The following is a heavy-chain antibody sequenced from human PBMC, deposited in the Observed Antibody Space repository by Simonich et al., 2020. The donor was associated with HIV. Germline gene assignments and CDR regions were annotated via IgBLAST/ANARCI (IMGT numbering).Heavy chain of an antibody. CDR2: IYYSGST. D-gene: IGHD3-3*01. Sequence: QLQLQESGPGLVKPSETLSLTCTVSGGSISSSSYYWGWIRQPPGKGLEWIGSIYYSGSTNYNPSLKSRVTISVDTSKNQFSLKLSSVTAADTAVYYCARHWGYDFWSGYYFDYWGQGTLVTVSS. V-gene: IGHV4-39*01. CDR1: GGSISSSSYY. J-gene: IGHJ4*02. CDR3: ARHWGYDFWSGYYFDY.